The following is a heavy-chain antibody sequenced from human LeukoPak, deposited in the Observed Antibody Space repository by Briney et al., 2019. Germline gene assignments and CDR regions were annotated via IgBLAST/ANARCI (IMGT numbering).Heavy chain of an antibody. CDR2: TYSGGST. Sequence: PGGSQRLSCAASGFTVSSNYMSWVHQAPGKGLEWVSFTYSGGSTYFADSVKGRFTISRDNSKNTLYLQMNSLRAEDTAVYYCARVGAVGGVFRAFDLWGQGTMVTVSS. D-gene: IGHD3-16*01. CDR1: GFTVSSNY. V-gene: IGHV3-66*01. CDR3: ARVGAVGGVFRAFDL. J-gene: IGHJ3*01.